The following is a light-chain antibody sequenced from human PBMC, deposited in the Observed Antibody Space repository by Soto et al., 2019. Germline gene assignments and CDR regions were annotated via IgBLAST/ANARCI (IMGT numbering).Light chain of an antibody. CDR2: DVS. CDR3: CSYAGSYNLL. V-gene: IGLV2-11*01. J-gene: IGLJ7*01. CDR1: SSDVGAYNY. Sequence: QSALTQPRSVSGSPGQSVTISCTGTSSDVGAYNYVSWYQLHPGKAPKLMIYDVSQRPSGVPDRFSGSKSGNTASPTISGLQAEDEADYSCCSYAGSYNLLFGGGTQLTVL.